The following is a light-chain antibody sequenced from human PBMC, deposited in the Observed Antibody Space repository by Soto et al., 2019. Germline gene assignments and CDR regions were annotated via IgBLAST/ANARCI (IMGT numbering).Light chain of an antibody. CDR1: SSNIGAHYD. J-gene: IGLJ3*02. CDR2: GNS. Sequence: QSVLTQPPSVSGAPGQRVTISCTGSSSNIGAHYDVHWYQQLPGTAPKLLIYGNSNRPSGVPDRFSGSKSGTSASLAITGLQAEDEADYYCCSYAVANTLVFGGGTKLTVL. V-gene: IGLV1-40*01. CDR3: CSYAVANTLV.